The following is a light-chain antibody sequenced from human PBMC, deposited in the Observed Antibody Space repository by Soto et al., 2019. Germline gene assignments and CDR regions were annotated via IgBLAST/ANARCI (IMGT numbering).Light chain of an antibody. CDR3: SSYAGSNKVV. CDR2: EVS. V-gene: IGLV2-8*01. CDR1: SGDVGGYNY. J-gene: IGLJ2*01. Sequence: QSALTQPPSASGSPGQSVTISCTGTSGDVGGYNYVSWYQQHPGKAPKLMIYEVSKRPSGVPDRFSGSKSGKTASLTVSGLQAEDEADYYCSSYAGSNKVVFGGGTKLTVL.